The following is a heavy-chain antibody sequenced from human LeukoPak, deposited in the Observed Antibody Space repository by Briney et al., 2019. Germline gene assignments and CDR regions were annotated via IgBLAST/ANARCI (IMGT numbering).Heavy chain of an antibody. CDR3: ARDGWYYGSGSYVVYYYGMDV. CDR2: IYYSGST. J-gene: IGHJ6*02. Sequence: SETLSLTCTVSGGSISSSSYYWGWIRQPPGKGLEWIGSIYYSGSTYYNPSLKSRVTISVDTSKNQFSLKLSSVTAADTAVYYCARDGWYYGSGSYVVYYYGMDVWGQGTTVTVSS. CDR1: GGSISSSSYY. D-gene: IGHD3-10*01. V-gene: IGHV4-39*07.